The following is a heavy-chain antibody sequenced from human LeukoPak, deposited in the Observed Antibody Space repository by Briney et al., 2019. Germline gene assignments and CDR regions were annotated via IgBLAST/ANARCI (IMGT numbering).Heavy chain of an antibody. CDR2: IKQDGSEK. CDR1: GVTVSSNY. V-gene: IGHV3-7*01. Sequence: PGGSLRLSCAASGVTVSSNYMSWVRQAPGKGLEWVSNIKQDGSEKYYVDSVKGRFTISRDNAKNSLYLQMNSLRAEDTAVYYCARAYGDFWSGYYWGPMDLWGQGTTVTVSS. D-gene: IGHD3-3*01. CDR3: ARAYGDFWSGYYWGPMDL. J-gene: IGHJ6*02.